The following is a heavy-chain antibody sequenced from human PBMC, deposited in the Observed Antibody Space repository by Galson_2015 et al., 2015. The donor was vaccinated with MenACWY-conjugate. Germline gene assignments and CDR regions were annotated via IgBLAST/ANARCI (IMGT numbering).Heavy chain of an antibody. J-gene: IGHJ4*02. CDR3: ARSGLGDEYRVDY. V-gene: IGHV5-10-1*01. CDR2: IWPGDSYT. CDR1: GYSFTNYW. Sequence: QSGAAAQKPGVFLTITCKGSGYSFTNYWIAWVRQMPGKGLEWMGLIWPGDSYTNYNPSFQGPVTISACKSIISPYLQWSSLNASDTAMYYWARSGLGDEYRVDYWGQGTLVTVSS. D-gene: IGHD3/OR15-3a*01.